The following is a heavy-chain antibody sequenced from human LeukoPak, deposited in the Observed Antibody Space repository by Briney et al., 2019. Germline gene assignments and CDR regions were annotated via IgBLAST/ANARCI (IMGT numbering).Heavy chain of an antibody. CDR1: GYSFIGYY. CDR2: IDPNSGGT. J-gene: IGHJ4*02. D-gene: IGHD3-22*01. CDR3: ARDVVPTYYYDSSGYSSLDY. Sequence: ASVKVSCKASGYSFIGYYMHWVRQAPGQGLEWMGRIDPNSGGTNYAQNFRGRVTVTRDTSITTAYMELSGLRSDDTAVYYCARDVVPTYYYDSSGYSSLDYWGQGTLVTVSS. V-gene: IGHV1-2*06.